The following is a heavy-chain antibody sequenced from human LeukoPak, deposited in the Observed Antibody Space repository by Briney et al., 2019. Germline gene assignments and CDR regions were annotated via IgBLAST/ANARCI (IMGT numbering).Heavy chain of an antibody. CDR3: ARVSPEGDYDY. D-gene: IGHD4-17*01. V-gene: IGHV3-74*01. J-gene: IGHJ4*02. CDR2: INSDGSST. CDR1: GFTFSSYW. Sequence: GGSLRLSCAASGFTFSSYWMHWVRQAPGKGLVWVSRINSDGSSTSYADSVKGRFTISRDNAKNALYLQMNSLRAEDTAVYYCARVSPEGDYDYWGQGTLVTVSS.